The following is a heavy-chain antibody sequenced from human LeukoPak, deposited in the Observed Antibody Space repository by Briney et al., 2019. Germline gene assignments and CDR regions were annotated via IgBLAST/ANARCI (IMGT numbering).Heavy chain of an antibody. D-gene: IGHD6-19*01. V-gene: IGHV3-21*04. Sequence: GGSLRLSCAASGFTFSSYSMNWVRQAPGKGLEWVSSISSSSSYIYYADSVKGRFTISRDNAKNSLYLQMNSLRAEDTAVYYCARVRYSSGWDFDYWGQGTLVTVSS. CDR3: ARVRYSSGWDFDY. CDR1: GFTFSSYS. CDR2: ISSSSSYI. J-gene: IGHJ4*02.